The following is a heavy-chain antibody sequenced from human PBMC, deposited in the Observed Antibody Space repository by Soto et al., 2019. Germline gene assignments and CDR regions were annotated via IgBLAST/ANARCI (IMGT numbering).Heavy chain of an antibody. CDR1: GFSFSSYA. CDR2: ITGSSSTT. D-gene: IGHD3-9*01. Sequence: GGSLRLSCAASGFSFSSYAMTWVRQAPGKGLEWVSTITGSSSTTYSADSVKGRFTISRDNSKNTLYLQMNSLRAEDTAVYYCAKDKSILALKYFDYWGQGALVTVSS. CDR3: AKDKSILALKYFDY. J-gene: IGHJ4*02. V-gene: IGHV3-23*01.